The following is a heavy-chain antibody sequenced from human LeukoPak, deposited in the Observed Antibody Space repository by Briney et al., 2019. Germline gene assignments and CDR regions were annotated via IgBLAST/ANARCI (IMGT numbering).Heavy chain of an antibody. CDR3: ARVEMATIESGYYFDY. D-gene: IGHD5-24*01. J-gene: IGHJ4*02. CDR1: GGSISSYY. CDR2: IYYSGST. V-gene: IGHV4-59*08. Sequence: PSETLSLTCTVSGGSISSYYWSWIRQPPGKGLEWIGYIYYSGSTNYNPSLKSRVTISVDTSKNQFSLKLSSVTAADTAVYYCARVEMATIESGYYFDYWGQGTLVTVSS.